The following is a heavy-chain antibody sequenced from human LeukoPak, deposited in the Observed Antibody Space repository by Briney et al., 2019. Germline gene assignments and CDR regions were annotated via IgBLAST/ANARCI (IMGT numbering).Heavy chain of an antibody. Sequence: GGSLRLSCAGSGFVFSDFYINWIRHSPGKGLEWLAYISPDGSYTTYGDSVKGRFVISRDNAKNSVSLQMNGLRVEDTAVYFCASDQVSGVFDYWGQGARVTVS. J-gene: IGHJ4*02. CDR2: ISPDGSYT. CDR3: ASDQVSGVFDY. V-gene: IGHV3-11*05. CDR1: GFVFSDFY. D-gene: IGHD5/OR15-5a*01.